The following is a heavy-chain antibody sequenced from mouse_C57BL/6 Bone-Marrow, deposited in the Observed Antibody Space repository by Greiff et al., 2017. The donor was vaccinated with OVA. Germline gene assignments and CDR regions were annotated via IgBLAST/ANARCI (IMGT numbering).Heavy chain of an antibody. CDR1: GYTFTSYG. Sequence: QVQLQQSGAELARPGASVKLSCKASGYTFTSYGISWVKQRTGQGLEWIGEIYPRSGNTYYNEKFKGKATLTADKSSSTAYMELRSLTSEDSAVYFCARFGDYVPYFDYWGQGTTLIVSS. CDR3: ARFGDYVPYFDY. D-gene: IGHD2-4*01. J-gene: IGHJ2*01. V-gene: IGHV1-81*01. CDR2: IYPRSGNT.